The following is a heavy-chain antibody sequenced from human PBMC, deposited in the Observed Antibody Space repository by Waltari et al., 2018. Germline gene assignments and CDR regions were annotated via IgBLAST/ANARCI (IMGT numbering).Heavy chain of an antibody. J-gene: IGHJ6*04. V-gene: IGHV3-33*06. CDR2: IWYDGSKK. CDR1: GFTFSSYG. Sequence: QVQLVESGGGVVQPGRSLRLSCAAAGFTFSSYGMPWVGPAPGKGLGWVAVIWYDGSKKYYADSVKGRFTISRDNSKNTLYLQMNSLRAEDTAVYYCAKVSSLMTILGMDVWGKGTTVTVSS. D-gene: IGHD2-2*02. CDR3: AKVSSLMTILGMDV.